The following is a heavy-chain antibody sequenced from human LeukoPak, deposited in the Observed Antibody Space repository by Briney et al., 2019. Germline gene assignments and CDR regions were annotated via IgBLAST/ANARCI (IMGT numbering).Heavy chain of an antibody. V-gene: IGHV4-38-2*02. J-gene: IGHJ4*02. D-gene: IGHD4-17*01. CDR2: IYHSGST. CDR3: AIDYGDDGG. CDR1: GYSVSSGYY. Sequence: AETLSLTCADSGYSVSSGYYGGWSRQAQERGLEWIGSIYHSGSTYYNPSLKSRVTISVDTSKNQFSLRLSSVTAADTAVYYCAIDYGDDGGWGQGDLVTVS.